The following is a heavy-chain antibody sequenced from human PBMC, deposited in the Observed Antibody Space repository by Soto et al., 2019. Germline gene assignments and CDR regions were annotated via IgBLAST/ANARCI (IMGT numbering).Heavy chain of an antibody. CDR2: IKSKTDGGTP. Sequence: PGGSLRLSCAASGFTFSNAWINWVRQAPGKGLEWVGRIKSKTDGGTPDYAAPVKGRFAISRDDSKNMVYLQMNSLKTEYTGIYYCTTDSYSSVIVVRFDYWGHGALVTVSS. J-gene: IGHJ4*01. D-gene: IGHD3-22*01. CDR1: GFTFSNAW. V-gene: IGHV3-15*07. CDR3: TTDSYSSVIVVRFDY.